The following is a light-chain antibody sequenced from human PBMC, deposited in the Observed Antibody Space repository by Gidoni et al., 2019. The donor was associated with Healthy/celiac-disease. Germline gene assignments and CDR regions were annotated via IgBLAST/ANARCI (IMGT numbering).Light chain of an antibody. CDR3: QSADSSGTYPVV. J-gene: IGLJ2*01. V-gene: IGLV3-25*03. CDR2: RES. CDR1: AWPHQY. Sequence: SYELTHPPSVSVSPGPTAMITCSGDAWPHQYAYWYQQQPGQAPVLVIYRESERPSGIPERFSGSSAGTTVTLTISGVQAEDEADYYCQSADSSGTYPVVFGGGTKLTVL.